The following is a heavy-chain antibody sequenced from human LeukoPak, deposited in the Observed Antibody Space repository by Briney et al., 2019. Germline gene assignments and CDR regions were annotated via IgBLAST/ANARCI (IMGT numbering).Heavy chain of an antibody. CDR1: GFTFSNYW. CDR2: ISINGKTI. Sequence: GGSLRLSCAASGFTFSNYWMHWVRQAPGKGLEWVSHISINGKTIRYAGSVQGRFTTSRDNAKNTLYLQMNRLRAEDTAVYYCARVRGYNYGYNYWGQGTLVTVSS. V-gene: IGHV3-74*01. CDR3: ARVRGYNYGYNY. J-gene: IGHJ4*02. D-gene: IGHD5-18*01.